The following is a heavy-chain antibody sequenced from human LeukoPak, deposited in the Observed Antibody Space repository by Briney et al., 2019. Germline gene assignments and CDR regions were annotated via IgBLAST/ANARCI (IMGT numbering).Heavy chain of an antibody. CDR2: ISAYNGNT. CDR1: GYTFTSYG. Sequence: ASVKVSCKASGYTFTSYGISWVRQAPGQGLEWMGWISAYNGNTNYAQKLQGRVTMTTDTSTSTAYMELRSLRSDDTAVYYCARDLALRLGELSLSHFDCWGQGTLVTVSS. J-gene: IGHJ4*02. D-gene: IGHD3-16*02. V-gene: IGHV1-18*01. CDR3: ARDLALRLGELSLSHFDC.